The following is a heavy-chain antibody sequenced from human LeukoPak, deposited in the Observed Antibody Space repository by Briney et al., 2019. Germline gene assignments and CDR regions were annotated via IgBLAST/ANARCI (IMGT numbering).Heavy chain of an antibody. CDR3: ARFTVTDAFDI. D-gene: IGHD4-17*01. J-gene: IGHJ3*02. CDR1: XXXFTSXX. CDR2: ISAYNGNT. Sequence: CXAXXXXFTSXXXXWVXXXPXXGXEXMGWISAYNGNTNYAQKLQGRVTMTTDTSTSTAYMELRSLRSDDTAVYYCARFTVTDAFDIWGQGTMVTVSS. V-gene: IGHV1-18*01.